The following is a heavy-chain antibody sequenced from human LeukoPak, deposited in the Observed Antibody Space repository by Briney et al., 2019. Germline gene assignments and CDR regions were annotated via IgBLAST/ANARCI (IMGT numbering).Heavy chain of an antibody. Sequence: PGGSLRLSCAASGFTFAAHAMHWVRQAPGKGLVWVSRINSDGSSTSYADSVKGRFTISRDNAKNTLYLQMNSLRAEDTAVYYCAKMGCSGGSCYQYDAFDIWGQGTIVTVSS. J-gene: IGHJ3*02. V-gene: IGHV3-74*01. CDR3: AKMGCSGGSCYQYDAFDI. D-gene: IGHD2-15*01. CDR1: GFTFAAHA. CDR2: INSDGSST.